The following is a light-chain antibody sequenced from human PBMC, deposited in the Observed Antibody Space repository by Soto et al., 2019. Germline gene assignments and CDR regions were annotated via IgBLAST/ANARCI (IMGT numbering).Light chain of an antibody. CDR3: QKYNSYPYT. CDR2: DAS. Sequence: DIQMTQSPSTLSASVGDRVTITCRASQSISSWLAWYQQKPGKAPKLLIYDASSLESGVPSRFSGTGSGTEFTLTISSLQPDDFATYYCQKYNSYPYTFGQGTTLEI. J-gene: IGKJ2*01. CDR1: QSISSW. V-gene: IGKV1-5*01.